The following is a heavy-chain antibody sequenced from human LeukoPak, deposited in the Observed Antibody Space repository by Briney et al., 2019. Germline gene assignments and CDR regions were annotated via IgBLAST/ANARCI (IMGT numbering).Heavy chain of an antibody. CDR3: ARASRGIAAAGTYY. Sequence: SETLSLTCTVSGGSISSYYWSWIRQPPGKGLEWIGYIYYSGSTNYNPSLKSRVTISVDTSKNQFSLKLSSVTAADTAVYYCARASRGIAAAGTYYWGQGTLVTVSS. CDR1: GGSISSYY. CDR2: IYYSGST. V-gene: IGHV4-59*12. D-gene: IGHD6-13*01. J-gene: IGHJ4*02.